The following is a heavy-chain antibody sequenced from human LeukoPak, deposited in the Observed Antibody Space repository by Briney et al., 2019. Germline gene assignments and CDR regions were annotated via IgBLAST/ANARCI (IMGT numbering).Heavy chain of an antibody. Sequence: GGSLRLSCAASGFSFSTYGMSWVRQAPGKGLDWVSAISGSGGRTSYADSVAGRFTVSRDNSRNTLYLQMNSLRAEDTAVYYCARPIRGAVAPPAFDIWGQGTMVTVSS. CDR3: ARPIRGAVAPPAFDI. D-gene: IGHD6-19*01. CDR1: GFSFSTYG. V-gene: IGHV3-23*01. J-gene: IGHJ3*02. CDR2: ISGSGGRT.